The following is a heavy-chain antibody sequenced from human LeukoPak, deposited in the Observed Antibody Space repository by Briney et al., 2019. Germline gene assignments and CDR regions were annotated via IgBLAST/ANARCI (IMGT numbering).Heavy chain of an antibody. V-gene: IGHV3-23*01. CDR2: ISGGDDNT. CDR1: GFVFGNYG. Sequence: GGSLRLFCAASGFVFGNYGMSWVRQAPGKGLEWVSTISGGDDNTYYGDSVKGRFTISRDNSKNTLYVQMNSLRADDTAVYYCAKGFDGRGVLVWGKGTTVTVSS. J-gene: IGHJ6*03. D-gene: IGHD3-10*01. CDR3: AKGFDGRGVLV.